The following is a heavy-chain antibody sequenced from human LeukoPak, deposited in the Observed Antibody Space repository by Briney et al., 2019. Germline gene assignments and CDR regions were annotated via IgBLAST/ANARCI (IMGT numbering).Heavy chain of an antibody. CDR2: ISGYNGNT. D-gene: IGHD6-19*01. J-gene: IGHJ5*02. Sequence: GASVKVSCTASGYTFSSYGVTWVRQAPGQGLEWMGWISGYNGNTKYAPKFQGRVTMTTDTPTTTAFMELRSLTSDDTAVYYCARGPDSSGSTWFDPWGQGTLVTVSS. V-gene: IGHV1-18*01. CDR1: GYTFSSYG. CDR3: ARGPDSSGSTWFDP.